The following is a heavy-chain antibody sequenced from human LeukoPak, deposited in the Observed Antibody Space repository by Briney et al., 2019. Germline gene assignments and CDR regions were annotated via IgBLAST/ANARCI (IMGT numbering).Heavy chain of an antibody. CDR2: VDPEDGET. Sequence: ASVKVSCKVSGYTFTDYYMHWVQQAPGKGLEWMGLVDPEDGETIYAEKFQGRVTITADTSTDTAYMELSSLRSEDTAVYHCATDPSIADKYNWFDPWGQGTLVTVSS. CDR3: ATDPSIADKYNWFDP. CDR1: GYTFTDYY. V-gene: IGHV1-69-2*01. J-gene: IGHJ5*02. D-gene: IGHD6-6*01.